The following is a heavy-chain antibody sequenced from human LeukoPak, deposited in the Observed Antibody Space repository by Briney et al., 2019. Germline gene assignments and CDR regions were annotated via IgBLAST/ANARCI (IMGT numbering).Heavy chain of an antibody. CDR1: GYTFTSYY. Sequence: ASVKVSCKASGYTFTSYYMHWVRQAPGQGLEWMGIINPSGGSTSYAQKFQGRVTMTRDTSTSTVYMELSSLRSEDTAVYYCARELYYDSSGTPLTFDYWGQGTLVTVSS. D-gene: IGHD3-22*01. J-gene: IGHJ4*02. CDR3: ARELYYDSSGTPLTFDY. CDR2: INPSGGST. V-gene: IGHV1-46*03.